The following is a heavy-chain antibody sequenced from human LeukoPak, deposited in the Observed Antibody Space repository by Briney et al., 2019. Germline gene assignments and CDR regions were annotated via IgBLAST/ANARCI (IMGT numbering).Heavy chain of an antibody. J-gene: IGHJ6*03. CDR3: ARASGDYYYYYMDV. CDR2: IYYSGST. D-gene: IGHD2-15*01. V-gene: IGHV4-39*07. Sequence: SETLSLTCTVSGGSISSSSYYWGWIRQPPGKGLEWIGTIYYSGSTYYNPSLKSRVTISVDKSKNQFSLKLSSVTAADTAVYYCARASGDYYYYYMDVWGKGTTVTVSS. CDR1: GGSISSSSYY.